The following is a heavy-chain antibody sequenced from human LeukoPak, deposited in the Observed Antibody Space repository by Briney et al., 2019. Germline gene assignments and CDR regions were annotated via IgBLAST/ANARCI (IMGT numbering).Heavy chain of an antibody. CDR2: INHSGST. V-gene: IGHV4-34*01. D-gene: IGHD4-23*01. Sequence: SETLSHTCAVYGGSFSGYYWSWIRQPPGKGLEWIGEINHSGSTNYNPSLKSRVTISVDTSKNQFSLKLSSVTAADTAVYYCARMPKGARWQNGIDYWGQGTLVTVSS. CDR3: ARMPKGARWQNGIDY. J-gene: IGHJ4*02. CDR1: GGSFSGYY.